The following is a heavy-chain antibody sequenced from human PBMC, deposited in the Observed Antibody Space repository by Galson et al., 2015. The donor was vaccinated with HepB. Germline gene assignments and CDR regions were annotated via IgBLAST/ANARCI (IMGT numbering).Heavy chain of an antibody. Sequence: SLRLSCAASGFTFSSYATSWVRQAPGKGLEWVSAISGSGGSTYYADSVKGRFTISRDNSKNTLYLQMNSLRAEDTAVYYCAKDHATVVNLATGFPRAAFDIWGQGTMVTVSS. CDR3: AKDHATVVNLATGFPRAAFDI. V-gene: IGHV3-23*01. CDR2: ISGSGGST. D-gene: IGHD4-23*01. CDR1: GFTFSSYA. J-gene: IGHJ3*02.